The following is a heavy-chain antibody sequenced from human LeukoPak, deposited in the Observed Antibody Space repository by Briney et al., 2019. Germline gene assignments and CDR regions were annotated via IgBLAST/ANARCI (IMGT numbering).Heavy chain of an antibody. J-gene: IGHJ4*02. Sequence: GGSLRLSCAASGFTFSDYYMSWIRQAPGKGLEWASYISSSGSTIYYADSVKGRFTISRDNAKNSLYLQMNSLRAEDTAGYYCASGGDWELLPVDYWGQGTLVTVSS. CDR2: ISSSGSTI. V-gene: IGHV3-11*01. CDR1: GFTFSDYY. D-gene: IGHD1-26*01. CDR3: ASGGDWELLPVDY.